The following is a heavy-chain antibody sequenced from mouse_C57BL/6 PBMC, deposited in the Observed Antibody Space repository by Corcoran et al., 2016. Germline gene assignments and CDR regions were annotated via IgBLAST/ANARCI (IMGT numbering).Heavy chain of an antibody. V-gene: IGHV1-76*01. J-gene: IGHJ3*01. CDR2: IYPGSGNT. CDR1: GYTFTDYS. Sequence: QVQLKQSGAELVRPGASVKLSCKASGYTFTDYSINWVKQRPGQGLEWIARIYPGSGNTYYNEKFKGKATLTAEKSSSTAYMQLSSLTSEDSAVYFCARVEYDYDSAWFAYWGQGTLVTVSA. D-gene: IGHD2-4*01. CDR3: ARVEYDYDSAWFAY.